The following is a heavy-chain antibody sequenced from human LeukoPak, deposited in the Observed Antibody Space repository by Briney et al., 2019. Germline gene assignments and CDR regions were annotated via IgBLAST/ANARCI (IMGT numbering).Heavy chain of an antibody. V-gene: IGHV1-69*04. CDR3: AREVAAAGDNWFDP. J-gene: IGHJ5*02. CDR2: IIPILGIA. D-gene: IGHD6-13*01. Sequence: ASVKVSCKASGGTFSSYAISWVRQAPGQGLEWMGRIIPILGIANYAQKFQGRVTITADKSTSTAYMELSSLRSEDTAVYYCAREVAAAGDNWFDPWDQGTLVTVSS. CDR1: GGTFSSYA.